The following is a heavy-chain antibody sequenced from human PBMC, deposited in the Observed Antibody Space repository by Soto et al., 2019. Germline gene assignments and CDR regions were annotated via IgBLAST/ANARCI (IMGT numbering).Heavy chain of an antibody. D-gene: IGHD2-15*01. CDR1: GFSLSTTRVA. J-gene: IGHJ4*02. Sequence: QITLKESGPTLVKPTQTLTLTCTFSGFSLSTTRVAVGWIRQPPGKALEWLALIYWDDDKRYSPFLKSRLTITKDTSKYPVVLTMTFMDPGYTATYYCSHIVLAGLGYNVDFWGQETQVTVSS. CDR3: SHIVLAGLGYNVDF. V-gene: IGHV2-5*02. CDR2: IYWDDDK.